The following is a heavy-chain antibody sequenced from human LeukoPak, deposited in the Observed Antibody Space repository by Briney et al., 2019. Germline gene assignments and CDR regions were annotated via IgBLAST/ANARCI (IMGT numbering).Heavy chain of an antibody. CDR3: LPTYYYDSSGYY. CDR2: IRSKANSYAT. V-gene: IGHV3-73*01. J-gene: IGHJ4*02. D-gene: IGHD3-22*01. Sequence: GGSLRLSCAASGFTFSGSAMHWVRQASGKGLEWVGRIRSKANSYATAYAASVKGRFTISRDDSKNTAYLQMNSLKTDDTAVYYCLPTYYYDSSGYYWGQGTLVTVSS. CDR1: GFTFSGSA.